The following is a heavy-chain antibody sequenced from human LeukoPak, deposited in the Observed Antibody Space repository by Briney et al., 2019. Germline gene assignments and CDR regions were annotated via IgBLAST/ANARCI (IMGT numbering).Heavy chain of an antibody. D-gene: IGHD3-22*01. J-gene: IGHJ4*02. CDR1: GYTFTGYY. V-gene: IGHV1-18*04. Sequence: GASVKVSCKASGYTFTGYYMHWVRQAPGQGLEWMGWISAYNGNTNYAQKLQGRVTMTTDTSTSTAYMELGSLRSDDTAVYYCARDRVWAYYYDSSGYYLDYWGQGTLVTVSS. CDR2: ISAYNGNT. CDR3: ARDRVWAYYYDSSGYYLDY.